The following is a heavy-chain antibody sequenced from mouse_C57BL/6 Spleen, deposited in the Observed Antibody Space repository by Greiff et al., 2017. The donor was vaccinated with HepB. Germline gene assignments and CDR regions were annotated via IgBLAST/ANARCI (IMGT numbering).Heavy chain of an antibody. J-gene: IGHJ4*01. Sequence: VKLQQSGPELVKPGASVKISCKASGYAFSSSWMNWVKQRPGKGLEWIGRIYPGDGDTNYNGKFKGKATLTADKSSSTAYMQLSSLTSEDSAVYVCERRLLRGAMDYWGQGTSVTVSS. CDR2: IYPGDGDT. CDR1: GYAFSSSW. V-gene: IGHV1-82*01. D-gene: IGHD2-3*01. CDR3: ERRLLRGAMDY.